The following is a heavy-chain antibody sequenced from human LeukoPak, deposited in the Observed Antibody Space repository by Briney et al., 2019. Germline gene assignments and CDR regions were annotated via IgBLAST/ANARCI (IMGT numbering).Heavy chain of an antibody. D-gene: IGHD6-13*01. Sequence: SQTLSLTXTVSGGSISSGSYYWSWIRQPAGKGLEWIGRIYTSGSTNYNPSLKSRVTISVDTSKNQFSLKLSSVTAADTAVYYCARDQRYSSSWYPEYWFDPWGQGTLVTVSS. J-gene: IGHJ5*02. V-gene: IGHV4-61*02. CDR3: ARDQRYSSSWYPEYWFDP. CDR1: GGSISSGSYY. CDR2: IYTSGST.